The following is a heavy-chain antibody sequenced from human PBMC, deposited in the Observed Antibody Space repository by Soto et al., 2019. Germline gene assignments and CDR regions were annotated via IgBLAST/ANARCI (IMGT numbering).Heavy chain of an antibody. Sequence: ASVKVSCKASGYTFTSYDINWVRQATGQGLEWMGWMNPNSGNTGYAQKFQGRITMTRNTSISTAYMELSSLRSEDTAVYYCARNPPSCSGGSCYKETARWPFDTWGQGTLVTVSS. CDR3: ARNPPSCSGGSCYKETARWPFDT. V-gene: IGHV1-8*01. D-gene: IGHD2-15*01. CDR1: GYTFTSYD. CDR2: MNPNSGNT. J-gene: IGHJ5*02.